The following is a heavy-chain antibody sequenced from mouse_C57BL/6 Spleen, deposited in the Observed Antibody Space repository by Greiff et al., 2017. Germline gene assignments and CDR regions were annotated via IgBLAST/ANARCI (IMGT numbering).Heavy chain of an antibody. CDR3: TRGEADGFAY. D-gene: IGHD2-13*01. CDR2: IDPENGGT. Sequence: VQLQQSGAELVRPGASVTLSCKASGYTFTDYEMHWVKQTPVHGLEWIGAIDPENGGTAYNQKFKGKAILTADKSSSTAYMELRSLTSEDSAVYYCTRGEADGFAYWGQGTLVTVSA. CDR1: GYTFTDYE. V-gene: IGHV1-15*01. J-gene: IGHJ3*01.